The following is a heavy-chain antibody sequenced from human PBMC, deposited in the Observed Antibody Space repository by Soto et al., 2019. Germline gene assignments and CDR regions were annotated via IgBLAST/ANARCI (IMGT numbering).Heavy chain of an antibody. D-gene: IGHD3-22*01. J-gene: IGHJ4*02. CDR3: AGDRVYYYNNSGYYNFDY. Sequence: QVQLVESGGGVVQPGRSLRVSCAASGFIFSNYAMHWVRQAPGKGLEWVAVVSYDGINQFYTESVKGRFTISRDSTNTTLYLQMNNLREEDTAVYYCAGDRVYYYNNSGYYNFDYWGQGTRVIVSS. V-gene: IGHV3-30-3*01. CDR1: GFIFSNYA. CDR2: VSYDGINQ.